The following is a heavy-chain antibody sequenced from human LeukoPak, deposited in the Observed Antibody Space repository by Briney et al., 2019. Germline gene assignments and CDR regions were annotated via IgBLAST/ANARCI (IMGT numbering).Heavy chain of an antibody. V-gene: IGHV3-30*02. D-gene: IGHD1-26*01. CDR3: AKGRGWEASYYYYYMDV. J-gene: IGHJ6*03. Sequence: GGSLRLSCAASEFSFSSYNMNWVRQAPGKGLEWVAFIRYDGSNKYYTDSVKGRFTISRDNSKNTLYLQMNSLRAEDTAVYYCAKGRGWEASYYYYYMDVWGKGTTVTISS. CDR2: IRYDGSNK. CDR1: EFSFSSYN.